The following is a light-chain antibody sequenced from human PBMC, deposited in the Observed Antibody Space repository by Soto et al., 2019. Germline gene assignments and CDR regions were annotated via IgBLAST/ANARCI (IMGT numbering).Light chain of an antibody. V-gene: IGKV1-39*01. J-gene: IGKJ1*01. CDR3: QHYSLYSPWT. Sequence: DIQMTQSPSSLSASVGDRVTITCRASQSISSYLNWYQHKPGKAPNLLIYAATTLQSGVPSRFSGSGSGTDFTLTISSLQPDDSATYYCQHYSLYSPWTFGQGTKVDIK. CDR2: AAT. CDR1: QSISSY.